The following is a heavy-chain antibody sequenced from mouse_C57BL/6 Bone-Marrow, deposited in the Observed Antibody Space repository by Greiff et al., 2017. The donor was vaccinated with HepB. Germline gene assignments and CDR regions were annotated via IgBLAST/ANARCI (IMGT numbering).Heavy chain of an antibody. Sequence: VQLQQSGAELAKPGASVKLSCKASGYTFTSYWMHWVKQRPGQGLEWIGYINPSSGYPKYNQKFKDKATLSADKSSSTAYMQLSSLTYEDSAVYYLAGWESPYFDVGGTGTTVTVSS. CDR3: AGWESPYFDV. V-gene: IGHV1-7*01. CDR2: INPSSGYP. D-gene: IGHD4-1*01. CDR1: GYTFTSYW. J-gene: IGHJ1*03.